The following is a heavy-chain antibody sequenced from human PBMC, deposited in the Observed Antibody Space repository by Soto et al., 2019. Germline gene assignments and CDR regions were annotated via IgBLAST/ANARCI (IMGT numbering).Heavy chain of an antibody. Sequence: ASVKVSCKASGYTFTGYYMHWVRQAPGQGLEWMGWINPNSGGTNYAQKFQGWVTMTRDTSISTAYMELSSLRSEDTAVYYCARSRTYYYDSSGYPDAFDIWGQGTMVTVSS. J-gene: IGHJ3*02. CDR1: GYTFTGYY. CDR2: INPNSGGT. CDR3: ARSRTYYYDSSGYPDAFDI. V-gene: IGHV1-2*04. D-gene: IGHD3-22*01.